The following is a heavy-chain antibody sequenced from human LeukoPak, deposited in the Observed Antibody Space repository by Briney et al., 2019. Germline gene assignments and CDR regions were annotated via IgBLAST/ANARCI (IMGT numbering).Heavy chain of an antibody. Sequence: GGSLRLSCAASGFTFDDYAMHWVRQAPGKGLEWVSGISWNSGSIGYADSVKGRFTISRDNAKNSLYLQMNSLRAEDTALYYCAKDNGSGSYYIWRYFDYWGQGTLVTVSS. CDR1: GFTFDDYA. D-gene: IGHD3-10*01. J-gene: IGHJ4*02. V-gene: IGHV3-9*01. CDR3: AKDNGSGSYYIWRYFDY. CDR2: ISWNSGSI.